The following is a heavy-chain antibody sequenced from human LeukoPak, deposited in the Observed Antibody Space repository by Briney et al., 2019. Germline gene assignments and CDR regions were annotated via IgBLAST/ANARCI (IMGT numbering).Heavy chain of an antibody. CDR3: ARDIVMVTYWFDP. D-gene: IGHD5-18*01. CDR1: GYTFTGYY. V-gene: IGHV1-2*02. J-gene: IGHJ5*02. CDR2: INPNSGGT. Sequence: ASVKVSCKASGYTFTGYYMHWVRQAPGQGLEWMGWINPNSGGTNYAQKFQGRVTMTRDTSISTAYMEVSRLRSDDTAVYYCARDIVMVTYWFDPWGQGTLVTVSS.